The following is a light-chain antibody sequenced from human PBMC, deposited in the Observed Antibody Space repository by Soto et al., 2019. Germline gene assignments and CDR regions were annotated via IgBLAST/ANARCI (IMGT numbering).Light chain of an antibody. Sequence: DVVMTQSPLSLPVTLGQPASISCRSSQSLVHSDGNTYLSWFQQRPGQSPRRLIYKVSKRDSGVPDRLSGSGSGTDFTLKISRVEAEDVGIYYCMQGTHSYTFGQGTRLDTK. CDR3: MQGTHSYT. J-gene: IGKJ2*01. CDR2: KVS. CDR1: QSLVHSDGNTY. V-gene: IGKV2-30*02.